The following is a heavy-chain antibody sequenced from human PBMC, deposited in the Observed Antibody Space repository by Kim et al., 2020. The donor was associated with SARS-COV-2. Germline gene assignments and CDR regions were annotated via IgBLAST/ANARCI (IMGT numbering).Heavy chain of an antibody. CDR3: AREEHSKIGGVDAFDI. J-gene: IGHJ3*02. V-gene: IGHV3-53*01. CDR1: GFTVSSNY. CDR2: IYSGGST. Sequence: GGSLRLSCAASGFTVSSNYMSWVRQAPGKGLEWVSVIYSGGSTYYADSVKGRFTISRDNSKNTLYLQMNSLRAEDTAVYYCAREEHSKIGGVDAFDIWGQGTMVTVSS. D-gene: IGHD3-16*01.